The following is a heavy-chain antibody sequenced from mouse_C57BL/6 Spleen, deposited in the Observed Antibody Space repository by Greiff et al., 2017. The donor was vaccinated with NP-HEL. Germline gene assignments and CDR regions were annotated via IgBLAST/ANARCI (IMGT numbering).Heavy chain of an antibody. V-gene: IGHV1-64*01. D-gene: IGHD6-2*01. CDR1: GYTFTSYW. Sequence: QVQLKQPGAELVKPGASVKLSCKASGYTFTSYWMHWVKQRPGQGLEWIGMIHPNSGSTNYNEKFKSKATLTVDKSSSTAYMQLSSLTSEDSAVYYCARWAQSYFDYWGQGTTLTVSS. CDR2: IHPNSGST. CDR3: ARWAQSYFDY. J-gene: IGHJ2*01.